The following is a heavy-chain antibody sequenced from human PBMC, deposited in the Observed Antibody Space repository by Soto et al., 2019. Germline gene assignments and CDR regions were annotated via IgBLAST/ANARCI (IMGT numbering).Heavy chain of an antibody. J-gene: IGHJ6*03. CDR2: IYSGGST. V-gene: IGHV3-66*01. CDR3: ARDHCTNGVCSLDYYYYYMDV. CDR1: GFTVSSNY. D-gene: IGHD2-8*01. Sequence: GGSLRLSCAASGFTVSSNYMSWVHQAPGKGLEWVSVIYSGGSTYYADSVKGRFTISRDNSKNTLYLQMNSLRAEDTAGYYCARDHCTNGVCSLDYYYYYMDVWGKGTTVTVSS.